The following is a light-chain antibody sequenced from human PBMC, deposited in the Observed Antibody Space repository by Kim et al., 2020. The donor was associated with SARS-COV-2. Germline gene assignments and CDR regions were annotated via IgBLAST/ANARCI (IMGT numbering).Light chain of an antibody. CDR1: QSISRNS. V-gene: IGKV3-20*01. CDR2: GTS. Sequence: EIVLTQSPGTLSLSPGDRATLSCRASQSISRNSLAWYLQKRGQAPRLLIYGTSTRATGTPDRFSGSGSVTDFTLTISRLEPEDFAVYYCQQYGTSVTFGVVTKVEIK. J-gene: IGKJ4*01. CDR3: QQYGTSVT.